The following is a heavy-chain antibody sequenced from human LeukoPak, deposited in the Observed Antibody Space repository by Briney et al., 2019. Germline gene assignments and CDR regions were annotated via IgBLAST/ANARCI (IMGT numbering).Heavy chain of an antibody. J-gene: IGHJ4*02. Sequence: SVKVSCKASGGTFSSYAISWVRQAPGQGLEWMGGIIPIFGTANYAQKFQGRVTITADESTSTAYMELSSLRAEDTAVYYCAKEREGYYFDYWGQGTLVTVSS. CDR1: GGTFSSYA. CDR3: AKEREGYYFDY. CDR2: IIPIFGTA. V-gene: IGHV1-69*13.